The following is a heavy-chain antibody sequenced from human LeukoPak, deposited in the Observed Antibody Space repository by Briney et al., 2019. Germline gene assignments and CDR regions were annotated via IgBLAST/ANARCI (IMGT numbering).Heavy chain of an antibody. CDR2: IKAGAEAT. CDR1: GFTFSTYI. V-gene: IGHV3-23*01. J-gene: IGHJ4*02. D-gene: IGHD3-22*01. CDR3: AKDQTPNYYDSSGYQPDY. Sequence: GRSLRLSCEASGFTFSTYIMTWVRQAPGKGLEWVSTIKAGAEATFYADSVKDRFTISRDNSKNTLYLQMNSLRAEDTAVYYCAKDQTPNYYDSSGYQPDYWGQGTLVTVSS.